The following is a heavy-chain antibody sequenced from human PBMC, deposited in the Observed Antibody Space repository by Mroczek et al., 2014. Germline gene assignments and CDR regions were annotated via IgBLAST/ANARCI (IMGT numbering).Heavy chain of an antibody. V-gene: IGHV4-34*01. D-gene: IGHD2-15*01. J-gene: IGHJ4*02. CDR1: GGSFSGYY. Sequence: VQLQQWGAGLLKPSETLSLTCAVYGGSFSGYYWSWIRQPPGKGLEWIGEINHSGSTNYNPSLKSRVTISVDTSKNQFSLKLSSVTAADTAVYYCARGVRDCSGGECRLPLDYWGQGTLVTVSS. CDR2: INHSGST. CDR3: ARGVRDCSGGECRLPLDY.